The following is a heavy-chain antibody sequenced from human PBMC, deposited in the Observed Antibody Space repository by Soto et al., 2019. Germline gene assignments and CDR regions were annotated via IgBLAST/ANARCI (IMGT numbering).Heavy chain of an antibody. V-gene: IGHV3-23*01. CDR3: AKDSGITIFGVVIHFDY. D-gene: IGHD3-3*01. CDR1: DVKIVSLA. Sequence: GGLLILSSASSDVKIVSLAMSRIRKDPGKGLEWVSAISGSGGSTYYADSVKGRFTISRDNSKNTLYLQMNSLRAEDTAVYYCAKDSGITIFGVVIHFDYWGQGTLVTVSS. J-gene: IGHJ4*02. CDR2: ISGSGGST.